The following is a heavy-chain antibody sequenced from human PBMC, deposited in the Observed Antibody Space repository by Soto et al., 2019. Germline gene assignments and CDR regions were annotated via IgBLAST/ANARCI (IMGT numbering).Heavy chain of an antibody. V-gene: IGHV3-21*06. CDR3: ARESEDLTSNFDY. CDR1: GFTFTRYS. J-gene: IGHJ4*02. Sequence: PGGSLRLSCSASGFTFTRYSMNWVRQAPGKGLEWVSSISSTTNYIYYGDSMKGRFTISRDNAKNSLYLEMNSLRAEDTAVYYCARESEDLTSNFDYWGQGTLVTVSS. CDR2: ISSTTNYI.